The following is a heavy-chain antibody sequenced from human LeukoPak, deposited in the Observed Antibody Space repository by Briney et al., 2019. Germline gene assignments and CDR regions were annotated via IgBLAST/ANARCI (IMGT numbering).Heavy chain of an antibody. V-gene: IGHV3-30-3*01. D-gene: IGHD4-17*01. CDR3: AREGYGDFYFDY. CDR1: GFTFSSYG. Sequence: GRSLRLSCAASGFTFSSYGFHWVRQAPGKGLEWVAVISYDGSNNHCADSVKGRFTISRDNSKNTLYLQMNSLRAEDTAVYYCAREGYGDFYFDYWGQGTLVTVSS. CDR2: ISYDGSNN. J-gene: IGHJ4*02.